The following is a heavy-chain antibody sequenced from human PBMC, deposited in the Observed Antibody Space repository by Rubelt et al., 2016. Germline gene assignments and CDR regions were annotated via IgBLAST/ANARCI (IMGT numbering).Heavy chain of an antibody. CDR1: GGSFSGYY. CDR3: ARGLSIVGATGDY. Sequence: QVQLQQWGAGLLKPSETLSLTCAVYGGSFSGYYWSWIRQPPGKGLEWIGEINHTGSINYNPSLKSRVSISIDTSKNQFSLKLSSVTAADTAVYYCARGLSIVGATGDYWGQGILVTVSS. D-gene: IGHD1-26*01. J-gene: IGHJ4*02. V-gene: IGHV4-34*01. CDR2: INHTGSI.